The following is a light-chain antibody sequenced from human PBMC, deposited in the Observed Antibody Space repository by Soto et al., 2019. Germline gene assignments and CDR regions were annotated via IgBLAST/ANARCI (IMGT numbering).Light chain of an antibody. J-gene: IGKJ5*01. CDR3: QQYDNLIT. Sequence: SQITQSPSTLSGSLGDRDTITCRASQTISSWLAWYQQKPGKAPKLLIYKASTLKSGVPSRFSGSGSGTEFTLTISSLQPDDIATYYCQQYDNLITFGQGTRLEIK. CDR2: KAS. CDR1: QTISSW. V-gene: IGKV1-5*03.